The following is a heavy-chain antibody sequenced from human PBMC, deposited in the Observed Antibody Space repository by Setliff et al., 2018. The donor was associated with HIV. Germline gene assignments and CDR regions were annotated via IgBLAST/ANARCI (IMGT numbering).Heavy chain of an antibody. Sequence: SVKVSCKASGDNFNSHSISWVRQAPGQGLEWMGGIVPIFGTPNYAQKFKGRLTITADESTSTVYMELSSLRSEDTAVYFCARDSRDIVVVIAPEPEPYYYYGTDVWGEGTTVTVSS. CDR2: IVPIFGTP. J-gene: IGHJ6*04. CDR3: ARDSRDIVVVIAPEPEPYYYYGTDV. CDR1: GDNFNSHS. D-gene: IGHD2-15*01. V-gene: IGHV1-69*13.